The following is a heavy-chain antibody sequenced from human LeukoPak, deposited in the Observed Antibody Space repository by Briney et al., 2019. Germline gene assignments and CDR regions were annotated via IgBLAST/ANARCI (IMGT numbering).Heavy chain of an antibody. V-gene: IGHV3-53*01. CDR3: ARQLAAAAPFDY. CDR1: GFTVSSNY. J-gene: IGHJ4*02. D-gene: IGHD6-13*01. CDR2: IYSGGST. Sequence: QTGGSLRLSCAASGFTVSSNYMSWVRQAPGKGLEWVSVIYSGGSTYYADSVKGRFTISRDNSKNTLYLQMNSLRAEDTAVYYCARQLAAAAPFDYWGQGTLVTVSS.